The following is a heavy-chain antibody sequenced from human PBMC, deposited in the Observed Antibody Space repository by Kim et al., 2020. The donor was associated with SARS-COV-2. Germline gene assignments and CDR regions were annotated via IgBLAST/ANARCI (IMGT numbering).Heavy chain of an antibody. J-gene: IGHJ6*02. D-gene: IGHD1-1*01. CDR3: ARGTIEYIYYYYGMDV. V-gene: IGHV3-23*01. Sequence: VKGRCTISRDNSKNTLSLQMNGLRAEDTAVYYCARGTIEYIYYYYGMDVWGQGATVTVSS.